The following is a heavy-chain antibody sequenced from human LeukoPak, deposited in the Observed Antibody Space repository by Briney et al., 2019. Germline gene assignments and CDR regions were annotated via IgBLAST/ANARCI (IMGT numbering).Heavy chain of an antibody. D-gene: IGHD5-18*01. CDR3: ARGMVSLGAFDI. J-gene: IGHJ3*02. V-gene: IGHV1-69*05. Sequence: SVKVSCKASGYTFTGYYMHWVRQAPGQGLEWMGRIIPIFGTANYAQKFQGRVTITTDESTSTAYMELSSLRSEDTAVYYCARGMVSLGAFDIWGQGTMVTVSS. CDR1: GYTFTGYY. CDR2: IIPIFGTA.